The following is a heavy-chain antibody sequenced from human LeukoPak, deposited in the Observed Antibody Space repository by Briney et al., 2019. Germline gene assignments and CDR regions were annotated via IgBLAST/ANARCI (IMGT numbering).Heavy chain of an antibody. CDR3: ARLMDNNYDGSAFDY. J-gene: IGHJ4*02. Sequence: ASVKVSCKTSGYSFTYYIIAWVRQAPRQGLEWPGWIGTYDGHTNYAQKVQGRVTMTTDTSATTAYLELRSLTSDDTALYYCARLMDNNYDGSAFDYWGQGTLVTVSS. CDR2: IGTYDGHT. CDR1: GYSFTYYI. D-gene: IGHD3-22*01. V-gene: IGHV1-18*01.